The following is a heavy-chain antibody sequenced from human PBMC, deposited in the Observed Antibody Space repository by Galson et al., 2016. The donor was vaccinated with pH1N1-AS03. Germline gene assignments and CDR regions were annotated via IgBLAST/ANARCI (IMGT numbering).Heavy chain of an antibody. J-gene: IGHJ3*02. CDR2: IYHGGKT. V-gene: IGHV4-4*02. D-gene: IGHD3-10*01. CDR3: ARDFYGSGSYSDPFDI. Sequence: GLEWIGEIYHGGKTNYNPSFKTRLTISVDKSRNQISLKLTSVTAADTAMYYCARDFYGSGSYSDPFDIWGQGTMVTVSS.